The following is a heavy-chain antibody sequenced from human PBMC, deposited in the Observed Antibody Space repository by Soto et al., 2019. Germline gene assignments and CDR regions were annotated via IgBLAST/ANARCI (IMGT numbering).Heavy chain of an antibody. CDR1: GYTFTSYY. Sequence: ASVKVSCKASGYTFTSYYMHWVRQAPGQGLEWMGIINPSGGSTSYAQKFQGRVTMTRDTSTSTVYMELSSLRSEDTAVHYCARGSTRITMIVVVRHFDYWGQGTLVTVSS. CDR3: ARGSTRITMIVVVRHFDY. CDR2: INPSGGST. V-gene: IGHV1-46*01. D-gene: IGHD3-22*01. J-gene: IGHJ4*02.